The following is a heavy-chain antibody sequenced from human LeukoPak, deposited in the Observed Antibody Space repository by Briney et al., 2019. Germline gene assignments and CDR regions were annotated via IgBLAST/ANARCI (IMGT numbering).Heavy chain of an antibody. Sequence: SVKVSCKASGGTFSSYAISWVRQAPGQGLEWMGGIIPIFGTANYAQKFQGRVTITADKSTSTAYMELSSLRSEDTAVYYCARVDDYGDREYFQHWGQGTLVTVSS. V-gene: IGHV1-69*06. CDR1: GGTFSSYA. D-gene: IGHD4-17*01. J-gene: IGHJ1*01. CDR2: IIPIFGTA. CDR3: ARVDDYGDREYFQH.